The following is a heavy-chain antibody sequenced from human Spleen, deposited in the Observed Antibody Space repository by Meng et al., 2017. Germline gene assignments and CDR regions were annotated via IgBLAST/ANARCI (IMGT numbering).Heavy chain of an antibody. CDR1: GFTFSSYS. CDR2: ISWDGGST. CDR3: TKDARAYGAYFDS. J-gene: IGHJ4*02. D-gene: IGHD3-16*01. V-gene: IGHV3-43D*03. Sequence: GESLKISCAASGFTFSSYSMNWVRQAPGKGLEWVSLISWDGGSTDYADSVKGRFTISRDNSKNSLYLQMKSLRAEDTALYYCTKDARAYGAYFDSWGQGSLVTVSS.